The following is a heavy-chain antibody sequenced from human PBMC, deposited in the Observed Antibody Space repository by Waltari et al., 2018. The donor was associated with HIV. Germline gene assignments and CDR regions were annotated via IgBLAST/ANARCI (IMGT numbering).Heavy chain of an antibody. Sequence: QVQLHQWGTGLLKPSETLSLTCAVYSGSFNVYSWTWVRQRRGKGVEWSGEISQSGTTNYTPALKSRVTISVDTSKNQFSLRLRSVTAKDSATYFWVRGNWNYGDYYYGMDGRGQGTIVTVSS. J-gene: IGHJ6*02. CDR3: VRGNWNYGDYYYGMDG. V-gene: IGHV4-34*01. CDR1: SGSFNVYS. D-gene: IGHD1-7*01. CDR2: ISQSGTT.